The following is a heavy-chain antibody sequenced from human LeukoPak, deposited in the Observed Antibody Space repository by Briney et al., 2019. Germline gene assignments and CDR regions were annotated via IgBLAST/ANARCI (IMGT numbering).Heavy chain of an antibody. D-gene: IGHD3-10*01. CDR2: ISYDGSNK. CDR3: ARDPHYYGSGSYYHLNYFDY. Sequence: PGGSLRLSCAASGFTLSSYAMHWVRQAPGKGREGVAVISYDGSNKYYAHSVQARFTISRDNSKNTLYLQMNSLRAEDTAVYYCARDPHYYGSGSYYHLNYFDYWGQGTLVTVSS. V-gene: IGHV3-30-3*01. CDR1: GFTLSSYA. J-gene: IGHJ4*02.